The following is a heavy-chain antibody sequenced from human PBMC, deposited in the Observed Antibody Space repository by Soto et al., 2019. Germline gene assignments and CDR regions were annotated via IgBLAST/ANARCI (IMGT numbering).Heavy chain of an antibody. V-gene: IGHV4-34*01. CDR2: ISHSGST. Sequence: SETLSLTCAVHGGSLSGYYWSWIRQPPGKGLEWIGEISHSGSTDYNPSLKSRVIISMDTSKNQFSLKLSSVTAADTAVYYCARRFDYWGQGTLVTVSS. CDR1: GGSLSGYY. CDR3: ARRFDY. J-gene: IGHJ4*02.